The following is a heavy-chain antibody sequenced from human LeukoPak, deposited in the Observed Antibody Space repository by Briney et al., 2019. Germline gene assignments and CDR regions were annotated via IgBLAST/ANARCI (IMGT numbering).Heavy chain of an antibody. CDR2: INCSGNT. CDR3: ARRGGYCSGGTCELDY. CDR1: GGSISSYY. V-gene: IGHV4-59*08. Sequence: SETLSLTCTVSGGSISSYYWSWIRQPPGKGLEWIGYINCSGNTNYNPSLKSRVTISVDTSKNQFSLKLSSVTAADTAVYYCARRGGYCSGGTCELDYWGQGTLVTVSS. D-gene: IGHD2-15*01. J-gene: IGHJ4*02.